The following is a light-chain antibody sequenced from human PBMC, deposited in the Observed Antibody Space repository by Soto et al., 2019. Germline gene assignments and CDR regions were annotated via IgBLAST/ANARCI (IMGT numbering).Light chain of an antibody. CDR2: GAS. J-gene: IGKJ2*01. V-gene: IGKV3-15*01. CDR3: QQYNEWPTFT. Sequence: IVMTQSPATLSVSPGERATLSCRASQSVSSNLAWYQQKPGQAPRLLIFGASIRATSVPARFSAGGSGTAFLILISSMQSEDFAIYYCQQYNEWPTFTFGQGTNLDIK. CDR1: QSVSSN.